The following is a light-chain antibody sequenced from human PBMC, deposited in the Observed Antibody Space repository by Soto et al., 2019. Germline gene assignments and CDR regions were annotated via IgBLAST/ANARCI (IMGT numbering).Light chain of an antibody. CDR1: QSVGSN. Sequence: EIVMTQSPATLSVSPGERASLSCRASQSVGSNLAWYQQTAGQAPRLLIYGASTRATGIPARFSGSGSGTESTLTISSLQSEDFAFYSCQQYTNWPYTFGQWTKLEIK. CDR3: QQYTNWPYT. J-gene: IGKJ2*01. V-gene: IGKV3-15*01. CDR2: GAS.